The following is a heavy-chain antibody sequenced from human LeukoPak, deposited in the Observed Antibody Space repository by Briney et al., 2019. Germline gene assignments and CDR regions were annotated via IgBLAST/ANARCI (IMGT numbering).Heavy chain of an antibody. D-gene: IGHD6-19*01. V-gene: IGHV4-38-2*02. CDR2: IFHSGST. CDR3: ARVAGWHWFDP. CDR1: GYSISSGFY. Sequence: PSETLSLTCSVSGYSISSGFYWGWIRQPPGKGLEWIGSIFHSGSTYYNPSLKSRVTISVDTSKNQFSLNLRSVTAADTAVYYCARVAGWHWFDPWGQGTLVTVSS. J-gene: IGHJ5*02.